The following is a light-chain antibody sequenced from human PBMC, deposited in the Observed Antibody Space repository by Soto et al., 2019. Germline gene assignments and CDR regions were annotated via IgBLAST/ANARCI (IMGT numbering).Light chain of an antibody. Sequence: EIVLTQSPATLSLSPGERATLSCRASQSVSSYLAWYQQKPGQAPRLLIYDASNRATGIPARFSSSRSWTHYILTTSSREPEYFAAYYCHQHSNYRPEITFGGGTKVEIK. CDR2: DAS. CDR1: QSVSSY. V-gene: IGKV3-11*01. CDR3: HQHSNYRPEIT. J-gene: IGKJ4*01.